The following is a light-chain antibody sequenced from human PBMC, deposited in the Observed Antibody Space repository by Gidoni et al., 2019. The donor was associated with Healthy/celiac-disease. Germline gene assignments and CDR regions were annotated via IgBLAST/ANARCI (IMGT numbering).Light chain of an antibody. V-gene: IGLV3-1*01. J-gene: IGLJ2*01. CDR3: QAWDSSTVV. Sequence: SYELTQQPSVSVSPGQTPSITCSGDKLGDKYACWYQQKPGQSPVLVIYQDSKRPSGIPERFSGSNSGNTATLTISGTQAMDEADYYCQAWDSSTVVFGGGTKLTVL. CDR2: QDS. CDR1: KLGDKY.